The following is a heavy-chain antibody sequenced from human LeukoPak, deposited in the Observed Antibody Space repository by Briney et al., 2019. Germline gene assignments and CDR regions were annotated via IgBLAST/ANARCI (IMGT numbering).Heavy chain of an antibody. CDR3: AKDQGTTVVINPLGY. V-gene: IGHV3-30*18. Sequence: PGRSLRLSCAASGFTFSSYGMHWVRQAPGKGLEWVAVISYDGSNKYYADSVKGRFTISRDNSKNTLYLQMNSLRAEDTAVYYCAKDQGTTVVINPLGYWGQGTLVTVSS. CDR1: GFTFSSYG. J-gene: IGHJ4*02. CDR2: ISYDGSNK. D-gene: IGHD4-23*01.